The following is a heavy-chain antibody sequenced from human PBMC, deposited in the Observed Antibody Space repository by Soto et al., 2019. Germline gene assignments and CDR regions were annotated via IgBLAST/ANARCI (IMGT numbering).Heavy chain of an antibody. CDR1: GASIITQNY. D-gene: IGHD6-13*01. CDR3: AHSPGWYFLDY. Sequence: QVQLQESGPGLVEPSGTLSLTCAVSGASIITQNYYNWVRQSPGKGLEWIGEIHHSGNTNFSPSLKSRVTLSVDTSKHQVSLRLSSVTAADTAIYYCAHSPGWYFLDYWGQGALVTVS. J-gene: IGHJ4*02. V-gene: IGHV4-4*02. CDR2: IHHSGNT.